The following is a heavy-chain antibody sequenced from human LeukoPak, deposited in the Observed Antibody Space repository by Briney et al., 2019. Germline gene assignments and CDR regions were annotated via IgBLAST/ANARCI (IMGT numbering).Heavy chain of an antibody. CDR3: ARAHDILTGENYYYYMDV. Sequence: SVKVSCKASGGTFSSYAISWVRQAPGQGLEWMGGIIPIFGTANYAQKFQGRVTITADESTSTAYMELSSLRSEDTAVYYCARAHDILTGENYYYYMDVWGKGTTVTISS. V-gene: IGHV1-69*13. CDR2: IIPIFGTA. D-gene: IGHD3-9*01. J-gene: IGHJ6*03. CDR1: GGTFSSYA.